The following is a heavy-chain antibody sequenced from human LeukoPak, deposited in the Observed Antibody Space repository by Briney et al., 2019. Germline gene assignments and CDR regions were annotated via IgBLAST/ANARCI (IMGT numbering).Heavy chain of an antibody. CDR3: ARGFQKDYFPSYYFDY. CDR2: IIPIFGTA. CDR1: GGTFSSYA. J-gene: IGHJ4*02. Sequence: SVKVSCKASGGTFSSYAISWVRQAPGQGLEWMGGIIPIFGTANYAQKFQGRVTITADESTSTAYMELSSLRSEDTAVYYCARGFQKDYFPSYYFDYWGQGTLVTVSS. D-gene: IGHD3-10*01. V-gene: IGHV1-69*13.